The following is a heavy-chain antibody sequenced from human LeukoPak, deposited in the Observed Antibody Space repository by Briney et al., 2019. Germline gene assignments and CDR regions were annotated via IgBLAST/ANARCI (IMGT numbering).Heavy chain of an antibody. J-gene: IGHJ5*02. Sequence: PSETLSLTCAVYGGSFSGYYWSWIRQPPGKGLEWIGEINHSGSTNYNPSLKSRVTISVDTSKNQFSLKLSSVTAADTAVYYCARGRKARPHIVVVPPGNWFDPWGQGILVTVSS. D-gene: IGHD2-2*01. CDR1: GGSFSGYY. V-gene: IGHV4-34*01. CDR3: ARGRKARPHIVVVPPGNWFDP. CDR2: INHSGST.